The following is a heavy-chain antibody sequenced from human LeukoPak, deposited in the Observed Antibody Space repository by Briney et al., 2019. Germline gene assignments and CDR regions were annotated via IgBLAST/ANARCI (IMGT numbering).Heavy chain of an antibody. D-gene: IGHD5-12*01. CDR2: IKKDGSET. Sequence: GGSLRLSCEASGVTLSSYAMSWARQAPGKGLEWVANIKKDGSETYYVDSVKGRFTISRDNAKNSLYLQMNSLRAEDTAMYYCARGRYSGTTYYFDYWGQGTLVTVSS. CDR1: GVTLSSYA. J-gene: IGHJ4*02. V-gene: IGHV3-7*03. CDR3: ARGRYSGTTYYFDY.